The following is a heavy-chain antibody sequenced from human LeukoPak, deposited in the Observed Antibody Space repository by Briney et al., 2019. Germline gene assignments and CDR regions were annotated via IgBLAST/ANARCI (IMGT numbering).Heavy chain of an antibody. J-gene: IGHJ4*02. Sequence: SSETLSLTCAVYGGSFSGYYWSWIRQPPGKGLEWIGEINHSGSTNYNPSLKSRVTISVDTSKNQFSLNLSSVTAADTAVYYCATPLILVVVPAATASNFDYWGQGTLVTVSS. CDR3: ATPLILVVVPAATASNFDY. D-gene: IGHD2-2*01. CDR2: INHSGST. V-gene: IGHV4-34*01. CDR1: GGSFSGYY.